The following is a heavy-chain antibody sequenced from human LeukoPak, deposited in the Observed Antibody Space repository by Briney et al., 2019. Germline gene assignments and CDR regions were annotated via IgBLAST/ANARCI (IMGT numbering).Heavy chain of an antibody. CDR3: ATDKGYRNYFDY. D-gene: IGHD5-12*01. V-gene: IGHV1-2*06. J-gene: IGHJ4*02. CDR2: ITLNSGAT. Sequence: ASVKVSCKTSGYTSTGYNMHWVRQAPGQGLEWLGRITLNSGATGYAQKFQGRVTMTRDTSISTVYMELSRLRSDDTAVYYCATDKGYRNYFDYWGQGTLVTVSS. CDR1: GYTSTGYN.